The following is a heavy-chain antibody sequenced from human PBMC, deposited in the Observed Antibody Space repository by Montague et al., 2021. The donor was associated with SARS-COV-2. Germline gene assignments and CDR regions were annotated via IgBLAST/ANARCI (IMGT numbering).Heavy chain of an antibody. J-gene: IGHJ4*02. CDR3: ARLGITLGGVIVIRYYFDF. Sequence: SETLSLTCTFSGASRSTKNYYWGWIRQPPGMGLEWIGSISYSATSYSNPSLKSRVTMSVDTSRNQLSLNLSSVTVADTAVYYCARLGITLGGVIVIRYYFDFWGQGTLVTVSS. D-gene: IGHD3-16*02. CDR2: ISYSATS. CDR1: GASRSTKNYY. V-gene: IGHV4-39*01.